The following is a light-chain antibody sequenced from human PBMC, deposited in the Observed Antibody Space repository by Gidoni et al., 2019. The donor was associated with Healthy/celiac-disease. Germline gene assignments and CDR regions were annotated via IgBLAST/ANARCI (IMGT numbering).Light chain of an antibody. CDR2: DAS. V-gene: IGKV3-11*01. Sequence: ASPPCAPGERTVLSSSAIQRVIRYCAGYQQKLGQAPRLLIYDASNRSTGSPARFSVSWSGTDFTLTISSREPEDVSVYYCQQRCNCSPLTFGQGTRLEIK. CDR3: QQRCNCSPLT. CDR1: QRVIRY. J-gene: IGKJ5*01.